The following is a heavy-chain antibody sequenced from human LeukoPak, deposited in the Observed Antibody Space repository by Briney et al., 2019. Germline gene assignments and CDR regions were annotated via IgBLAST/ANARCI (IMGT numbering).Heavy chain of an antibody. D-gene: IGHD3-3*01. Sequence: GGSLRLSCAASGFTFSSYSMSWVRQAPGKGLEWVSGISGSGGSTYYADSVKGRFTISRDNSKNTLYLQMNSLRAEETAVYYCAKEGPYYDFWSGYLHWGQGTLVTVSS. J-gene: IGHJ4*02. CDR1: GFTFSSYS. V-gene: IGHV3-23*01. CDR2: ISGSGGST. CDR3: AKEGPYYDFWSGYLH.